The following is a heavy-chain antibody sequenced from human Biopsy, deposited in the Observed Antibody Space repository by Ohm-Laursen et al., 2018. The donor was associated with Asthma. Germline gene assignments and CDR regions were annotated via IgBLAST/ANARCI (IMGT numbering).Heavy chain of an antibody. CDR2: IYYSGST. Sequence: SETLSLACLVSGGSISSSSYYWGWIRQPPGKGLEWIGSIYYSGSTYYNPSLKSRVTIFVDTSKNQFFLKLSSVTAADMAVYYCARRITIFGVVAYFDYWGQGTLVTVSS. CDR3: ARRITIFGVVAYFDY. J-gene: IGHJ4*02. CDR1: GGSISSSSYY. V-gene: IGHV4-39*01. D-gene: IGHD3-3*01.